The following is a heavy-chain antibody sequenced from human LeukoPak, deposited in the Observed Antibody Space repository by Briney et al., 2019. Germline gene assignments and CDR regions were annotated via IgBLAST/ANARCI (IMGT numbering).Heavy chain of an antibody. J-gene: IGHJ4*02. D-gene: IGHD6-13*01. CDR3: ARGQLAPRLDY. Sequence: SETLSLTCTVSGGSISSYYWSWIRQPPGKGLEWIGYIYYSGSTNYNPSLKSRVTISVDTSKNQFSLKLSSVTAADTAVYYCARGQLAPRLDYWGQGTLVTVSS. V-gene: IGHV4-59*01. CDR2: IYYSGST. CDR1: GGSISSYY.